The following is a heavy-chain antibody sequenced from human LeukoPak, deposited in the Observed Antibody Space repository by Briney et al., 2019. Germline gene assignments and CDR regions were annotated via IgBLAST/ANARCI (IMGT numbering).Heavy chain of an antibody. D-gene: IGHD2-21*02. CDR2: IYYSGST. Sequence: SETLSLTCTVSSGSISSYYWSWIRQPPGKGLEWIGYIYYSGSTNYNPSLKSRVTISVDTSKNQFSLKLSSVTAADTAVYYCARAYCGGDCYSDAFDIWGQGTMVTVSS. V-gene: IGHV4-59*01. J-gene: IGHJ3*02. CDR3: ARAYCGGDCYSDAFDI. CDR1: SGSISSYY.